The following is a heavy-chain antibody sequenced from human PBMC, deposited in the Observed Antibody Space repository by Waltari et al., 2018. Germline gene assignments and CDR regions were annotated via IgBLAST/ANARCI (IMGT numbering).Heavy chain of an antibody. V-gene: IGHV3-7*01. J-gene: IGHJ3*01. CDR1: GFTFSSYW. CDR2: IKRDGNGK. D-gene: IGHD1-26*01. CDR3: ARAYSGSYET. Sequence: EVQLVESGGDLVQPGGSLRLSCAASGFTFSSYWMTWVRQAPGKGREWVANIKRDGNGKNYADPVKGRVTISRDNAKNSLYLQMNSLRAEDTAVYYCARAYSGSYETWGQGTLVTVSS.